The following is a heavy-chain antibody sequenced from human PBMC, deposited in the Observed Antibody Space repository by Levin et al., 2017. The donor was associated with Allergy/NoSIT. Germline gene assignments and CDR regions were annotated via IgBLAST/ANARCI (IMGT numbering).Heavy chain of an antibody. J-gene: IGHJ4*02. D-gene: IGHD3-10*02. CDR1: GGSISSSSYY. CDR2: IYYSGST. Sequence: GSLRLSCTVSGGSISSSSYYWGWIRQPPGKGLEWIGSIYYSGSTYYNPSLKSRVTLSVDTSKNQFSLKMRSVSAADTAVYHCARCSPPDYFDDWGQGTLVTVSS. V-gene: IGHV4-39*01. CDR3: ARCSPPDYFDD.